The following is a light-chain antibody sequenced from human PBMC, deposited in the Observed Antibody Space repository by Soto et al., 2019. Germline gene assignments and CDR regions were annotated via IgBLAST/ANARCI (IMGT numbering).Light chain of an antibody. CDR3: QKCKVAPLT. CDR2: AAS. Sequence: DIQMTQSPSSLSASLGDRVTITCRASQGIDNHLAWYQQKPGKAPKLLIYAASTLHSGVPSRFAGSGSGTDFTLTISSLQPEDAATYYCQKCKVAPLTFGGGTKVEI. V-gene: IGKV1-27*01. J-gene: IGKJ4*01. CDR1: QGIDNH.